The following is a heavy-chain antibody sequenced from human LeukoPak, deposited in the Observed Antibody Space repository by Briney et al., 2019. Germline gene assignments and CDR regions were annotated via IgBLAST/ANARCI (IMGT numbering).Heavy chain of an antibody. Sequence: SETLSLTCTVSGGSISSGDYYWSWIRQPPGKGLEWIGYIYYSGSTYYNPSLKSRVTISVGTSKNQFSLKLSSVTAADTAVYYCARFGITMIVVAEDGMDVWGQGTTVTVSS. CDR2: IYYSGST. V-gene: IGHV4-30-4*01. CDR3: ARFGITMIVVAEDGMDV. D-gene: IGHD3-22*01. J-gene: IGHJ6*02. CDR1: GGSISSGDYY.